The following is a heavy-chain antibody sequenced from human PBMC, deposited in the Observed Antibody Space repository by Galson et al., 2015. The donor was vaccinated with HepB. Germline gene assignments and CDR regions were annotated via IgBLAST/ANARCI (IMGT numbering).Heavy chain of an antibody. D-gene: IGHD3-3*01. CDR2: IKQKTSGEAT. Sequence: SLRLSCAASGYTFSKAWMTWVRQAPGKGLEWVGLIKQKTSGEATAYGAPVNGRFTISRDDSQNTLYLQMNSLKSEDTGVYYCASGELGGGVVHDGYWGQGTLVTVSS. CDR1: GYTFSKAW. CDR3: ASGELGGGVVHDGY. J-gene: IGHJ4*02. V-gene: IGHV3-15*01.